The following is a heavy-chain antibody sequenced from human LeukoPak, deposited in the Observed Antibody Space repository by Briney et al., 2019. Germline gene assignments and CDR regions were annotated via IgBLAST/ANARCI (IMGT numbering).Heavy chain of an antibody. CDR1: GYSFTSYW. V-gene: IGHV5-51*01. CDR2: IHPGDSDT. J-gene: IGHJ4*02. CDR3: ATGGYCTSTSCYSFFDY. D-gene: IGHD2-2*02. Sequence: GESLKISCKGSGYSFTSYWIGWVRQMPGKGLEWMGIIHPGDSDTRYSPSFQGQVTISADKSISTAYLQWSSLKASDTAMYYCATGGYCTSTSCYSFFDYWGQGTLVTVSS.